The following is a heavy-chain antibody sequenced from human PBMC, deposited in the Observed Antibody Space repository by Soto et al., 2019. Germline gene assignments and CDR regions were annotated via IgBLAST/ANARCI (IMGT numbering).Heavy chain of an antibody. CDR3: AKSPKGPCGGDCYWDY. V-gene: IGHV3-23*01. J-gene: IGHJ4*02. CDR1: GFTFSSYA. Sequence: GGSLRLSCAASGFTFSSYAMSWVRQAPGKGLEWVSAISGSGGSTYYAESVKGRFTISRDNSKNTLYLQMNSLRAEDTAVYYCAKSPKGPCGGDCYWDYWGQGTLVTVSS. CDR2: ISGSGGST. D-gene: IGHD2-21*02.